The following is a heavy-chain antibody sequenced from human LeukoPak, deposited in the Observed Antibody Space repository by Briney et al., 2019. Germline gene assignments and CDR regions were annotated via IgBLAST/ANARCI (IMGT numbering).Heavy chain of an antibody. CDR2: INPNSGGT. V-gene: IGHV1-2*02. CDR3: ARDTSQGRDGYNFNY. CDR1: GYTFTGYY. D-gene: IGHD5-24*01. Sequence: ASVKVSCKASGYTFTGYYMHWVRQAPGQGLEWMGWINPNSGGTNYAQKFQGRVTMTRDTSISTAYMELSRLRSDDTAVYYCARDTSQGRDGYNFNYRGQGTLVTVSS. J-gene: IGHJ4*02.